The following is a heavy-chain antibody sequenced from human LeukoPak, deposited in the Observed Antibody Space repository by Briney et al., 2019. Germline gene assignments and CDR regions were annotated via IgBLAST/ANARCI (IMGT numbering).Heavy chain of an antibody. CDR3: ASHGGAPRGIIVVVTAIRGYFDY. J-gene: IGHJ4*02. V-gene: IGHV1-69*13. CDR2: IVPIFGTA. D-gene: IGHD2-21*02. CDR1: GGTFSSYA. Sequence: SVKVSCKASGGTFSSYAISWVRQAPGQGLEWMGGIVPIFGTANYAQKFQGRVTITADESTSTAYMELSSLRSEDTAVYYCASHGGAPRGIIVVVTAIRGYFDYWGQGTLVTVSS.